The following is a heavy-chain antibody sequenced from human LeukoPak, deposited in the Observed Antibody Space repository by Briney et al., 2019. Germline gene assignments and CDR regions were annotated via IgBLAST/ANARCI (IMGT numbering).Heavy chain of an antibody. Sequence: PSETLSLTCTVSGGSISSSSYYWGWIRQPPGKGLEWIGSIYYSGSTYYNPSLKSRVTISVDTSKNQFSLKLSSVTAADTAVYCCARRIPGIAAAGLDRYYYYYMDVWGKGTTVTVSS. D-gene: IGHD6-13*01. V-gene: IGHV4-39*01. CDR3: ARRIPGIAAAGLDRYYYYYMDV. CDR2: IYYSGST. J-gene: IGHJ6*03. CDR1: GGSISSSSYY.